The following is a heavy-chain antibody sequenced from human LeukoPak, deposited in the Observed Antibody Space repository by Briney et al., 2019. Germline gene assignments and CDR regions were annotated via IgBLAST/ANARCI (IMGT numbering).Heavy chain of an antibody. V-gene: IGHV3-74*01. CDR3: ATDSSGYDDY. D-gene: IGHD3-22*01. J-gene: IGHJ4*02. CDR2: INSDGSNT. Sequence: GGSLRLSCATSGFTFSSYWMHWVRQAPGKGLVWVSRINSDGSNTKYADSVKGRFTISRDNAKNTLYLQMNSLRAEDTAVYYCATDSSGYDDYWGQGTLVTVSS. CDR1: GFTFSSYW.